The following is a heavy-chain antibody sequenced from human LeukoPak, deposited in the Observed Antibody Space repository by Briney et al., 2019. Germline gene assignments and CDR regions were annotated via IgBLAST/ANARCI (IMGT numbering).Heavy chain of an antibody. CDR3: ASEGGVTGTTSGY. Sequence: ASVKVSCKASGYTFTGYYMHWVRQAPGQGLEWMGIINPSGGSTSYAQKFQGRVTMTRDTSTSTVYMELSSLRSEDTAVYYCASEGGVTGTTSGYWGQGTLVTVSS. CDR1: GYTFTGYY. D-gene: IGHD1-7*01. CDR2: INPSGGST. V-gene: IGHV1-46*01. J-gene: IGHJ4*02.